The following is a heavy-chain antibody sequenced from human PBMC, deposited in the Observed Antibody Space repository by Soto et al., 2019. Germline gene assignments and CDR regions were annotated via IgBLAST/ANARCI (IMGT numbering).Heavy chain of an antibody. D-gene: IGHD5-12*01. CDR2: IWYDGSNK. Sequence: GGSLRLSCAASGLTFSSYGMHWVRQAPGKGLEWVAVIWYDGSNKYYADSVKGRFTISRDNSKNTLYLQMNSLRAEDTAVYYCAREATIPGFFHYWGQGTLVTVSS. CDR3: AREATIPGFFHY. J-gene: IGHJ4*02. V-gene: IGHV3-33*01. CDR1: GLTFSSYG.